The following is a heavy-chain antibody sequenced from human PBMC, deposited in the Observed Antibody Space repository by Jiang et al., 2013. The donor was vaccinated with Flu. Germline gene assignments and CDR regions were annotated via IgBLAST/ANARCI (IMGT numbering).Heavy chain of an antibody. CDR2: IYPGDSDT. D-gene: IGHD2-15*01. J-gene: IGHJ3*02. CDR1: GYSFTSYW. CDR3: ASSLLSFGGSWAVDAFDI. Sequence: GAEVKKPGESLKISCKGSGYSFTSYWIGWVRQMPGKGLEWMGIIYPGDSDTRYSPSFQGQVTISADKSISTAYLQWSSLKASDTAMYYCASSLLSFGGSWAVDAFDIWGQGTMVTVSS. V-gene: IGHV5-51*01.